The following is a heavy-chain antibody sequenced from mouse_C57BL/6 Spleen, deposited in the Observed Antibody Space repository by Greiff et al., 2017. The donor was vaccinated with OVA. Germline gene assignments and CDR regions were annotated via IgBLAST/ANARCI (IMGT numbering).Heavy chain of an antibody. D-gene: IGHD3-3*01. V-gene: IGHV14-1*01. CDR2: IDPEDGDT. Sequence: VQLQQSGAELVRPGASVKLSCTASGFNINDYYMHWVKQRPEQGLEWIGRIDPEDGDTEYAPKFQGKATMTADTSSNTAYLQLSSLTSEDTAVYYCTRAGRAMDYWGQGTSVTVSS. CDR3: TRAGRAMDY. J-gene: IGHJ4*01. CDR1: GFNINDYY.